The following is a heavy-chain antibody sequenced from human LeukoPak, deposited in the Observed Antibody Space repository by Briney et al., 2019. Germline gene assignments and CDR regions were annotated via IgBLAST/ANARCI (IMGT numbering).Heavy chain of an antibody. J-gene: IGHJ4*02. D-gene: IGHD2-15*01. CDR2: IYYSGST. CDR1: GGSISSYY. Sequence: SETLSLTCTVSGGSISSYYWSWIRQPPGKGLEWIGYIYYSGSTNYNPSLKSRVTMSVDTSKNQFSLKLSSVTAADTAVYYCARDRGNCSGSSCYPDSWGQGTLVTVSS. V-gene: IGHV4-59*01. CDR3: ARDRGNCSGSSCYPDS.